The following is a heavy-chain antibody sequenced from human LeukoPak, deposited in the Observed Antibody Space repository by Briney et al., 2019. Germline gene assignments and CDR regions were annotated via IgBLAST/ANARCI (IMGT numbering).Heavy chain of an antibody. D-gene: IGHD2-2*01. CDR2: IYTSGST. CDR3: AREVYCSSNSCADSRDKWFDP. J-gene: IGHJ5*02. Sequence: PSETLSLTCTVSGGSISSGSYYWSWIRQPAGKGLEWIGRIYTSGSTNYNPSLKSRVTISVDTSKNQFSLKLSSVTAADTAVYYCAREVYCSSNSCADSRDKWFDPWGQGTLVTVSS. V-gene: IGHV4-61*02. CDR1: GGSISSGSYY.